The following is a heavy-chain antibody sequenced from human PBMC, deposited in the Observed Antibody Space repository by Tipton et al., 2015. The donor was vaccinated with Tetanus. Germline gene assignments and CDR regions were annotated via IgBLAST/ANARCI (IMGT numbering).Heavy chain of an antibody. CDR3: ARDFGSNHNWFDP. J-gene: IGHJ5*02. V-gene: IGHV4-31*02. CDR2: IYHTGAA. D-gene: IGHD6-13*01. Sequence: GEALVRGGYYWTWIRHLPGKGLEWIGYIYHTGAAHYNPSLKSRATLSVDMSKNQFFLKMISMTAADTAVYFCARDFGSNHNWFDPWGQGTPVPVSS. CDR1: GEALVRGGYY.